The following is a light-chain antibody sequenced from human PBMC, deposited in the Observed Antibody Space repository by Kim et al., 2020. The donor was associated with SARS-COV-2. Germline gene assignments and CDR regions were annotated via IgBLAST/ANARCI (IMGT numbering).Light chain of an antibody. J-gene: IGKJ5*01. Sequence: EIVLTQSPATLSLSPGERATLSCRASQSVSSNLAWYQQKPGQPPRLLIDSASNRATDIPPRFSGSGSGTDFTLTISSLEPEDFAVYYCHQRTQWPLTFGQGTRLEIK. CDR2: SAS. CDR1: QSVSSN. V-gene: IGKV3-11*01. CDR3: HQRTQWPLT.